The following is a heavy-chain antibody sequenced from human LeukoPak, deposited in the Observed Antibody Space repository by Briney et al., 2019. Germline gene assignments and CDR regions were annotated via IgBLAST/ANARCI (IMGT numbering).Heavy chain of an antibody. CDR2: FDPQDGET. CDR3: ATFALFGVVNAYYFYY. J-gene: IGHJ4*02. CDR1: GYTLTDLS. V-gene: IGHV1-24*01. D-gene: IGHD3-3*01. Sequence: ASVKVSCEVSGYTLTDLSMHWVRQAPGEGLEWMGGFDPQDGETIYAQKFQGRVTMTEDTSTDTAYMELTSLKSEDTAVYYCATFALFGVVNAYYFYYWGQGTLVTVSS.